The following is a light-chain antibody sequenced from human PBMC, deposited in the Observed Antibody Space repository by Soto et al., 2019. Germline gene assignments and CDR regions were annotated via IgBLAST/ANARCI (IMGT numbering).Light chain of an antibody. CDR1: QTISSW. CDR3: QRYNSYSGA. J-gene: IGKJ1*01. Sequence: IQVTQSPSTLYGSVGDRVTITCRAIQTISSWLAWYQQKPGKAPKLLIYKASTIKSGVPSRFRGSGSGTECTLTICSLQPEDFATYYCQRYNSYSGAFGQGTKVQLK. V-gene: IGKV1-5*03. CDR2: KAS.